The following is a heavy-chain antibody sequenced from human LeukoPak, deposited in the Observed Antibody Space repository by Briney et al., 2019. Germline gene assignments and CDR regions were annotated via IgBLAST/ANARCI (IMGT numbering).Heavy chain of an antibody. CDR1: GYTFTGYY. V-gene: IGHV1-2*02. Sequence: ASVKVSCKASGYTFTGYYMHWVRQAPGQGLKWMGWINPNSGGTNYAQKFQGRVTMTRDTSISTAYMELSRLRSDDTAVYYCARDAHDFWSGYRGMDVWGQGTTVTVSS. D-gene: IGHD3-3*01. CDR3: ARDAHDFWSGYRGMDV. CDR2: INPNSGGT. J-gene: IGHJ6*02.